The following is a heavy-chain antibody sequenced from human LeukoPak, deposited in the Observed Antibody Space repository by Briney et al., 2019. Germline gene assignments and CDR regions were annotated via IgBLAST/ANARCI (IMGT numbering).Heavy chain of an antibody. D-gene: IGHD2-8*01. V-gene: IGHV4-31*03. J-gene: IGHJ4*02. Sequence: SETLSLTCTVASGSIGSGGYYWSWIRQHPGKGLEWIGDVYYSGTTSYNPSLKSRVSISIDTSKNQFSLKVNSMTAADTAVYYCARGYSSTRMVFHYWGQGTLVTVSP. CDR3: ARGYSSTRMVFHY. CDR2: VYYSGTT. CDR1: SGSIGSGGYY.